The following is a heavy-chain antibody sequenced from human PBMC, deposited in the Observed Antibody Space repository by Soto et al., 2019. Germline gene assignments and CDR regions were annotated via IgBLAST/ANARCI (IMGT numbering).Heavy chain of an antibody. CDR1: GGSFSGYY. CDR3: ARSLGVVISWWFDP. V-gene: IGHV4-34*01. J-gene: IGHJ5*02. D-gene: IGHD3-3*01. Sequence: SETLSLTCAVYGGSFSGYYWSWIRQPPGKGLEWIGEINHSGSTNYNPSLKSRVTISVDTSKNQFSLKLSSVTAADTAVYYCARSLGVVISWWFDPWGQGTLVT. CDR2: INHSGST.